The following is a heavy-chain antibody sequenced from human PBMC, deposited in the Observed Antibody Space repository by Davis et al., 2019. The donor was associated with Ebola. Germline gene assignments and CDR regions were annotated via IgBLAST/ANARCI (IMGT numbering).Heavy chain of an antibody. V-gene: IGHV4-39*01. Sequence: SETLSLTCTVSGDSVTSDTYYWGWIRQPPGKGLEWIGNIYYRGTTYYNPSLKRRVTISLDTSKNHVSLELTSVTAADTAVYYCARTTYGGYEYFDLWGRGTLVTVSS. CDR1: GDSVTSDTYY. CDR3: ARTTYGGYEYFDL. J-gene: IGHJ2*01. D-gene: IGHD5-12*01. CDR2: IYYRGTT.